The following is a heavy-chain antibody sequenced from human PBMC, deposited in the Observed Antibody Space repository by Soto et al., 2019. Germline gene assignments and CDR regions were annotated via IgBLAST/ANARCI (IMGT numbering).Heavy chain of an antibody. CDR2: INHSGSS. J-gene: IGHJ4*02. CDR1: GGSFSGYY. CDR3: ATKRRRDYDILTGYYFDY. D-gene: IGHD3-9*01. Sequence: GTLSITCAVYGGSFSGYYWSWIRQPPGKGLEWIGEINHSGSSNYNPSPKSRVTISVDTSKNQFSLKLSSVTAADTAVYYCATKRRRDYDILTGYYFDYWGQGTLVTVSS. V-gene: IGHV4-34*01.